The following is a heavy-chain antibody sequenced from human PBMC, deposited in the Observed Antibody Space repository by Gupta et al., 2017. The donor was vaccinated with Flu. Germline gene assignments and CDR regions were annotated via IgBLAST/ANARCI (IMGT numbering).Heavy chain of an antibody. D-gene: IGHD3-9*01. CDR3: ARGGSYDDLLTGYYSRPLDY. V-gene: IGHV4-61*02. J-gene: IGHJ4*02. CDR2: ISTSGTI. Sequence: QVQLQASGPGLVKPSQTLFLTCIVYSDSISSGHYSWTRVRHPAGQGVEWIGRISTSGTINHKPSLKSRVTISVDMSKNSFSLMLSSGTAADTAVYYCARGGSYDDLLTGYYSRPLDYWGQGTLITVSS. CDR1: SDSISSGHYS.